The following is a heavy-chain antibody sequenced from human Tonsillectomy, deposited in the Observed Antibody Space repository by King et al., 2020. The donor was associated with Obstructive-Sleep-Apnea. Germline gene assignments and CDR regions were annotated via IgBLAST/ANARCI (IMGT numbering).Heavy chain of an antibody. CDR2: IYYNGST. CDR1: GGSITNTTYS. Sequence: QLQESGPGLVKPSETLSLICTVSGGSITNTTYSWGWIRQPPGKGLECIGRIYYNGSTYYNPSLKSRVTISLDTSKSQISLRLSPVTAADTAVYFCARDRRYDSSGFYFGYWGQGSLVTVSS. J-gene: IGHJ4*02. CDR3: ARDRRYDSSGFYFGY. V-gene: IGHV4-39*07. D-gene: IGHD3-22*01.